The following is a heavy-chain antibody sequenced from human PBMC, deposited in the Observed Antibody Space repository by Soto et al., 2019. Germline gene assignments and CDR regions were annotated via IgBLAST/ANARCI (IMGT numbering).Heavy chain of an antibody. Sequence: QVQLVESGGGVVQPGRSLRLSCAASGFTFSSYAMHWVRQAPGKGLEWVAVISYDGSNKYYADSVKGRFTISRDNSENTLYLQMNSLRAEDTAVYYCARAPWPGMVRGVTTDWGQGTLVTVSS. D-gene: IGHD3-10*01. CDR3: ARAPWPGMVRGVTTD. CDR2: ISYDGSNK. CDR1: GFTFSSYA. J-gene: IGHJ4*02. V-gene: IGHV3-30-3*01.